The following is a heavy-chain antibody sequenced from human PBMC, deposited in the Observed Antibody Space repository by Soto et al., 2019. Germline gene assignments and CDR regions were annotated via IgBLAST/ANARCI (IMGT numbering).Heavy chain of an antibody. V-gene: IGHV1-69*13. D-gene: IGHD6-19*01. Sequence: GSSVKVSCKASGYTFTSYGIRWVRQAPGQGLEWMGGIIPIFGTANYAQKFQGRVTITADESTSTAYMELSSLRSEDTAVYYCARDVIGRVIAVAGTLDYYYYGMDVWGQGTTVSVSS. CDR3: ARDVIGRVIAVAGTLDYYYYGMDV. CDR2: IIPIFGTA. J-gene: IGHJ6*02. CDR1: GYTFTSYG.